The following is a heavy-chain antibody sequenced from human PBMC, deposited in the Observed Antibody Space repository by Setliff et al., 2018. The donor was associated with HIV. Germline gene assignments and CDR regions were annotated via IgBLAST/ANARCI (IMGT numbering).Heavy chain of an antibody. CDR1: GGSISTYY. V-gene: IGHV4-4*07. J-gene: IGHJ4*02. D-gene: IGHD1-26*01. Sequence: KPSETLSLTCTVSGGSISTYYWSWIRQPAGKGLEWIGRVSTSGSTKYNPSLKSRVTMSLDTSKNEFSLKLSSVTAADTAVYYCARHLRWELPYYFDYWGQGTLVTVSS. CDR3: ARHLRWELPYYFDY. CDR2: VSTSGST.